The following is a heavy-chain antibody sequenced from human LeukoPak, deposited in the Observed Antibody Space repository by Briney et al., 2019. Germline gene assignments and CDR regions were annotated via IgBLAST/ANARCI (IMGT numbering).Heavy chain of an antibody. Sequence: SVKVSCKASGGTFSSYAISWVRQAPGQGLEWMGGIIPIFGTANYAQKFQGRVTITADESTSTAYMELSSLRSEDTAVYYCARMRYYDSSGPNDAFDIWGQGTMVTVSS. D-gene: IGHD3-22*01. CDR3: ARMRYYDSSGPNDAFDI. CDR1: GGTFSSYA. V-gene: IGHV1-69*13. J-gene: IGHJ3*02. CDR2: IIPIFGTA.